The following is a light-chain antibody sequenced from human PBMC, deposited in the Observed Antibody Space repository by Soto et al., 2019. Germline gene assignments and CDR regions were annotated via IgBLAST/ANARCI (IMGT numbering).Light chain of an antibody. Sequence: EIVMAQSPATLSVSPGERATLSCRASQYIGSNLAWYQQKPGQAPRLLIYGASTRATGIPARFSGSGSGTEFSLTISSLQSEDFAVYYCQQYSKWPITFGQGTRLEIK. V-gene: IGKV3-15*01. J-gene: IGKJ5*01. CDR1: QYIGSN. CDR2: GAS. CDR3: QQYSKWPIT.